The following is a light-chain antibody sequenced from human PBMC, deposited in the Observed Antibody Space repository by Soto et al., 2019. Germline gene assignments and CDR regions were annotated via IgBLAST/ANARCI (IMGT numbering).Light chain of an antibody. J-gene: IGKJ3*01. CDR2: DGS. V-gene: IGKV1-33*01. CDR1: QDIRNF. CDR3: QQCEIIPFT. Sequence: DIQMTQSPSSLSASVGDRVTITCQASQDIRNFLNWYQQKPGKAPKLLIYDGSTLQTGVPSRFSGSGSGTHFTFTISSLQAEDVATYYCQQCEIIPFTFGPGTKVDLK.